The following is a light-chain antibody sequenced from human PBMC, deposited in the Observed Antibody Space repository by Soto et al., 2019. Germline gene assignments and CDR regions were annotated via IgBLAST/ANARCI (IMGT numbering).Light chain of an antibody. CDR2: SAS. Sequence: EIVLTQSPGTLSLSPGERATLSCRASQSLRNNYLAWYQQKPGQTPRLLIHSASSRATGIPDRFSGSGSGTDFTLTISRLEPEDFAVYYCQQVNNTPLTFGGGTKVEIK. J-gene: IGKJ4*01. V-gene: IGKV3-20*01. CDR1: QSLRNNY. CDR3: QQVNNTPLT.